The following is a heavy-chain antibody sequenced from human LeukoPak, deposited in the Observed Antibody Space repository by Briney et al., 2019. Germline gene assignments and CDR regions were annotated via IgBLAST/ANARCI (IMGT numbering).Heavy chain of an antibody. CDR2: IYTSGST. V-gene: IGHV4-4*07. J-gene: IGHJ4*02. CDR1: GGSISSYY. Sequence: PSETLSLTCTVSGGSISSYYWSWIRQPAGKGLEWIGRIYTSGSTNYNPSLKSRVTMSVDTSKNQFSLKLSSVTAADTAVYYCVSGYYDSSGYFVDYWGQGTLVTVSS. CDR3: VSGYYDSSGYFVDY. D-gene: IGHD3-22*01.